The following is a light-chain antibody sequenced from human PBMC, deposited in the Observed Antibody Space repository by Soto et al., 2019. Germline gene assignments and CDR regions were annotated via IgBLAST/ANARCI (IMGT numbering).Light chain of an antibody. CDR1: QSVSSSY. CDR3: QQYGSSPMYT. V-gene: IGKV3-20*01. Sequence: EIVLTQSPGTLSLSPGERATLSCRASQSVSSSYLAWYQQKPGQAPRLLIYGASSSATGIPDRFSGSRSGTDFTLTISRLEPEDFAVDYCQQYGSSPMYTLGPGTQLELK. CDR2: GAS. J-gene: IGKJ2*01.